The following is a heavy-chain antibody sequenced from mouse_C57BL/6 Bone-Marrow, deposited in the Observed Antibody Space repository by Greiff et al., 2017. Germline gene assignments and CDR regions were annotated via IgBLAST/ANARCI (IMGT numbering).Heavy chain of an antibody. CDR1: GYAFSSSW. CDR2: IYPGDGDT. Sequence: VQLQQSGPELVKPGASVKISCKASGYAFSSSWMNWVKQRPGKGLEWIGRIYPGDGDTNYNGKFKGKATLTADKSSSTAYMQLSSLTSEDSAVYYCAISPDYYGSSLFDYWGQGTTLTVSS. D-gene: IGHD1-1*01. CDR3: AISPDYYGSSLFDY. J-gene: IGHJ2*01. V-gene: IGHV1-82*01.